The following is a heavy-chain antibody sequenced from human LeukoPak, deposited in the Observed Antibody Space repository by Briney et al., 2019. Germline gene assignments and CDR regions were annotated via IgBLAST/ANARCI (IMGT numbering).Heavy chain of an antibody. CDR3: AKDDGDLYFDY. D-gene: IGHD4-17*01. CDR2: ISGSSTYI. CDR1: GFTFSSYS. J-gene: IGHJ4*02. V-gene: IGHV3-21*01. Sequence: GGSLRLSCAASGFTFSSYSMNWVRQAPGKGLEWVSSISGSSTYIYYTDSVKGRFTISRDNAKNSLYLQMNSLRAEDTAVYYCAKDDGDLYFDYWGQGTLVTVSS.